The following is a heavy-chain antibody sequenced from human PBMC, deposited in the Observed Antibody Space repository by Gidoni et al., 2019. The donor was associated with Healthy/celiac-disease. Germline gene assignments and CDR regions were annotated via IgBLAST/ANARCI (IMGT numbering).Heavy chain of an antibody. V-gene: IGHV3-23*01. J-gene: IGHJ4*02. CDR2: ISGSGGST. CDR3: AKSAATAGWLQLEYFDY. Sequence: EVQLLESGGGLVQPGGSLRLSCAASGFTFSSYAMSWVRQAPGKGLGWVSAISGSGGSTYYADSVKGRFTISRDNSKNTLYLQMNSLRAEDTAVYYCAKSAATAGWLQLEYFDYWGQGTLVTVSS. D-gene: IGHD5-12*01. CDR1: GFTFSSYA.